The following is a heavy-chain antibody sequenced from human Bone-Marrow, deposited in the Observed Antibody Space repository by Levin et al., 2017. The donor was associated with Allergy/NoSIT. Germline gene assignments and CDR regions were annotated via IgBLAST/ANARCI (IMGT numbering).Heavy chain of an antibody. J-gene: IGHJ4*02. CDR2: INPRSGVT. CDR1: GYNFIDYY. Sequence: ASVKVSCKTSGYNFIDYYLHWARQAPGQGLQYMGWINPRSGVTEYAENFHGRVTMSRDTSISTAFLELNNLRSDDAALYFCARDLAAVVVNGDDYWGQGTLVTVSS. D-gene: IGHD3-22*01. CDR3: ARDLAAVVVNGDDY. V-gene: IGHV1-2*02.